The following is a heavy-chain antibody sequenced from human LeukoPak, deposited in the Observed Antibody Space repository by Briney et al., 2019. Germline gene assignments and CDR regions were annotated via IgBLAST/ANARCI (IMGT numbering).Heavy chain of an antibody. J-gene: IGHJ3*02. CDR3: ARGAYYDFWSGYRYAFDI. D-gene: IGHD3-3*01. V-gene: IGHV3-74*01. CDR1: GFTFSSYW. CDR2: INSDGSST. Sequence: PGGSLRLSCAASGFTFSSYWMHWVRQAPGKGLVWVSRINSDGSSTSYADSVKGRFTISRDNAKNTLYLQMNSLRAEDTAVYYCARGAYYDFWSGYRYAFDIWGQGTMVTVSS.